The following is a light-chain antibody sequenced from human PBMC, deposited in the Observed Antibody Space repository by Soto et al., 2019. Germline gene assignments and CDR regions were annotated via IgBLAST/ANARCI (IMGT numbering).Light chain of an antibody. Sequence: EIVLTQSPGTLSLSPGERATLSCRASPSVSSSYLAWYQQKPGQAPRLLIYGASSRATGIPDRFSVRVSGTDFTPTISRLEPEDCAVYYCQQYGSSPLYTFGQGTKLEIK. CDR1: PSVSSSY. J-gene: IGKJ2*01. CDR2: GAS. V-gene: IGKV3-20*01. CDR3: QQYGSSPLYT.